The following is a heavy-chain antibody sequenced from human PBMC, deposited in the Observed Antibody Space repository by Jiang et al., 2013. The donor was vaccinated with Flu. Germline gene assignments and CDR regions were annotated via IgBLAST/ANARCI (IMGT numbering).Heavy chain of an antibody. CDR2: INPNSGGT. CDR1: GYSFTGQF. V-gene: IGHV1-2*02. J-gene: IGHJ4*02. Sequence: VQLVESGAEVKKPGASVKASCKASGYSFTGQFFHWVRQAPGQGLEWMGWINPNSGGTYLAQKFQGSVTLTRDISITTVYMELSRLQSDDTAVYYCARYDSKERDGYDIWGQGALVTVSS. D-gene: IGHD3-22*01. CDR3: ARYDSKERDGYDI.